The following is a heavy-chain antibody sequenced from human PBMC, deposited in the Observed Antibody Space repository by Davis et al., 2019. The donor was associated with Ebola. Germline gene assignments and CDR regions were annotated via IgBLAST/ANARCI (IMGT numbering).Heavy chain of an antibody. Sequence: AASVKVSCKASGYTFTSYAISWVRQAPGQGLEWMGWISAYNGNTNYAQKLQGRVTMTTDTSTSTAYMELRSLRSDDTAVYYCARVVSSGWPLPRNWFDPWGQGTLVTVSS. CDR3: ARVVSSGWPLPRNWFDP. CDR1: GYTFTSYA. V-gene: IGHV1-18*01. CDR2: ISAYNGNT. J-gene: IGHJ5*02. D-gene: IGHD6-19*01.